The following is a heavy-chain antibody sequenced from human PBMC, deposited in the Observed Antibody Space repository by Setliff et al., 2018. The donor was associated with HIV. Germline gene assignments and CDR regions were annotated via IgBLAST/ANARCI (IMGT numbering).Heavy chain of an antibody. Sequence: PSETLSLTCAVYGGFFSGYYWGWIRQPPGKGLECLGNIYDGGTTYHNPSLKGRVTISIDTSKAQFSLKLISVTAADTAVYYCVRRDVSFLFGQFDSWGQGILVTVSS. V-gene: IGHV4-34*01. CDR3: VRRDVSFLFGQFDS. J-gene: IGHJ4*02. CDR2: IYDGGTT. CDR1: GGFFSGYY. D-gene: IGHD3-10*02.